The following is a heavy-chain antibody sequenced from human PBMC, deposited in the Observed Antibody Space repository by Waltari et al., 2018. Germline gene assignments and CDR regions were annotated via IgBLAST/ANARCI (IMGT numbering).Heavy chain of an antibody. CDR2: IYHNGVN. CDR3: AAFLPDWGRGRDY. D-gene: IGHD7-27*01. V-gene: IGHV4-38-2*01. CDR1: GHSISSTYY. Sequence: QVQLQESGPGLVKPSETLSLTCAVSGHSISSTYYWGWIRQSPGRGLEWIASIYHNGVNYYNPSLKTRLTLSLDTSNSRFSLNRRSVTAADAAVYYCAAFLPDWGRGRDYWGQGVLVTVSS. J-gene: IGHJ4*02.